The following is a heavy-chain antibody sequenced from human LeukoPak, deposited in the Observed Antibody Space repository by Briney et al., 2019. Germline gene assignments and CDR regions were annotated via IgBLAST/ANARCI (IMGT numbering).Heavy chain of an antibody. CDR1: EFTFSSYA. CDR2: ISGGGSGT. D-gene: IGHD3-22*01. V-gene: IGHV3-23*01. Sequence: GGSLRLSYAPSEFTFSSYAMSWVRQAPGKGLEWVAVISGGGSGTYYADSVRGRFTISRDNSKNTVYLQMNSLRAEDTAIYYCAKAVGSSGYFSRDAFDIWGQGTMVTVSS. J-gene: IGHJ3*02. CDR3: AKAVGSSGYFSRDAFDI.